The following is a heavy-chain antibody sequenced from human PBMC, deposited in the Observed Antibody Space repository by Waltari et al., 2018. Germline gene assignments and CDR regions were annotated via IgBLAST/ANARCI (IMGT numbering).Heavy chain of an antibody. D-gene: IGHD3-10*01. CDR3: ARDQSGAGSGSYYMRRYYYYYGMDV. J-gene: IGHJ6*02. V-gene: IGHV1-69*01. CDR1: GGTFSSYA. CDR2: IIPIFGTA. Sequence: QVQLVQSGAEVKKPGSSVKVSCKASGGTFSSYAISWVRQAPGQGLEWMGGIIPIFGTANYAQKVQGRVTITADESTSTAYMELSSLRSEDTAVYYCARDQSGAGSGSYYMRRYYYYYGMDVWGQGTTVTVSS.